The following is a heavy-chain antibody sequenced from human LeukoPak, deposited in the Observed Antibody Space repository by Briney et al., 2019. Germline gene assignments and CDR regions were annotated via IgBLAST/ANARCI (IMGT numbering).Heavy chain of an antibody. Sequence: GALRLSCAASGLSFSSFAMSWVRQAPARWLQWVSSMKGTGERFYADSVRGRFTLSRDDSRNTVYLQLNNLRVEDTAVYYCARASWVSSADAVRWGQGTVVTVSS. D-gene: IGHD3-16*01. CDR3: ARASWVSSADAVR. J-gene: IGHJ4*02. V-gene: IGHV3-23*01. CDR2: MKGTGER. CDR1: GLSFSSFA.